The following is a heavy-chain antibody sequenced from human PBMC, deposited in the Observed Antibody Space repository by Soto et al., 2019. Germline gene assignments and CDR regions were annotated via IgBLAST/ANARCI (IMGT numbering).Heavy chain of an antibody. CDR1: GGSFSGYY. D-gene: IGHD7-27*01. Sequence: QVQLQQWGAGLLKPSDTLSLTCAVYGGSFSGYYWSWIRQPPGKGLEWIGEINHSGSTNYNPSLKSRVTISVGTSKNQFSLKQSSVTAADTAGYYCGRGWGALFDYWGQGALVTVSS. V-gene: IGHV4-34*01. CDR3: GRGWGALFDY. CDR2: INHSGST. J-gene: IGHJ4*02.